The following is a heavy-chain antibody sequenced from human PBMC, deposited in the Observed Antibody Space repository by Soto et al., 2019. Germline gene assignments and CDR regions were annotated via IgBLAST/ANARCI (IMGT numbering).Heavy chain of an antibody. D-gene: IGHD5-18*01. J-gene: IGHJ4*02. V-gene: IGHV1-69*02. CDR3: ARGSRGYSYGGIDY. Sequence: QVQLVQSGAEVKKPGSSVKVSCKASGGTFSSYTISWVRQAPGQGLEWMGRIIPILGIANYAQKFQGRVRITADKSTSTDYMELSSLRSEDTAVYYCARGSRGYSYGGIDYWGQGTLVTVSS. CDR2: IIPILGIA. CDR1: GGTFSSYT.